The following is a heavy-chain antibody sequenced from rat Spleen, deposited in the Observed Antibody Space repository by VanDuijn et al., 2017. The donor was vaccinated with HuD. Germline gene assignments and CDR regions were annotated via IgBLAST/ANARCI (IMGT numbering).Heavy chain of an antibody. Sequence: EVQLVESGGGLAQPGRSLKLSCAASGFTFNNYWMTWIRQAPGKGLEWVASITNTGGSTYYPDSVKGRFSISRENAKSTTYLQMDSLRSEDTATYYCARRHYGYTDYFDYWGQGVMVTVSS. CDR3: ARRHYGYTDYFDY. CDR1: GFTFNNYW. J-gene: IGHJ2*01. V-gene: IGHV5-31*01. D-gene: IGHD1-9*01. CDR2: ITNTGGST.